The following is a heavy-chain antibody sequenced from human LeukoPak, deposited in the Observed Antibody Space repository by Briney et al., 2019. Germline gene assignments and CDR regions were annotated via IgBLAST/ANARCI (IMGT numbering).Heavy chain of an antibody. CDR1: GGSLSGSY. CDR3: ARARRDSGYYKVDY. CDR2: INHSGSA. J-gene: IGHJ4*02. V-gene: IGHV4-34*01. D-gene: IGHD3-3*01. Sequence: SETLSLTCAVYGGSLSGSYWSWIRQPPGKGLEWIGEINHSGSANYNPSLKSRVTLSIDKSKNQFSLNLNSVTAADTAVYYCARARRDSGYYKVDYWGQGTLVAVSS.